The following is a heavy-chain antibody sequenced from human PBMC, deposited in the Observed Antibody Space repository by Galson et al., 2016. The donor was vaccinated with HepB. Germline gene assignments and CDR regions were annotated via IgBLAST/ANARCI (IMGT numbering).Heavy chain of an antibody. CDR1: GVTFNSCV. D-gene: IGHD3-22*01. Sequence: SLRLSCAASGVTFNSCVMSWVRQAPGRGPEWVSAISGSGGSTYYSDSVKGRFAISRDNSKNTLYLQMNSLRADDTAVYYCVKDQHDSSGYYLGVDYWGQGTLVTVSS. J-gene: IGHJ4*02. CDR2: ISGSGGST. CDR3: VKDQHDSSGYYLGVDY. V-gene: IGHV3-23*01.